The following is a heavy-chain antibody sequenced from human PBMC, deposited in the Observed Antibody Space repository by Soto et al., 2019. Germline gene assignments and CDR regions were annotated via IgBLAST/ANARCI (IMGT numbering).Heavy chain of an antibody. D-gene: IGHD3-16*02. Sequence: GGSLRLSCAASGFTFSSYSMNWVRQAPGKGLEWVSYISSSSSTIYYADSVKGRFTISRDNAKNSLYLQMNSLRDEDTAVYYCARIGDYVWGSYRQPDFDYWGQGTLVTVSS. CDR1: GFTFSSYS. V-gene: IGHV3-48*02. J-gene: IGHJ4*02. CDR3: ARIGDYVWGSYRQPDFDY. CDR2: ISSSSSTI.